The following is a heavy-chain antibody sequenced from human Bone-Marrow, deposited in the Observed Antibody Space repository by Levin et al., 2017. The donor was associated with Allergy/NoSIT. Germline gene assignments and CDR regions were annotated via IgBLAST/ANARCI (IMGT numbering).Heavy chain of an antibody. CDR2: LYSRGDT. D-gene: IGHD6-19*01. CDR3: ARALQHIKGDSAWYYLDY. V-gene: IGHV3-53*01. CDR1: GFTVSSNY. Sequence: GESLKISCAASGFTVSSNYMTWVRQTPGKGLEWVSVLYSRGDTYYTDSVKGRFTISRDNSKNTLYLQMSGLRAEDTAIYYCARALQHIKGDSAWYYLDYWGQGMLVTVSS. J-gene: IGHJ4*02.